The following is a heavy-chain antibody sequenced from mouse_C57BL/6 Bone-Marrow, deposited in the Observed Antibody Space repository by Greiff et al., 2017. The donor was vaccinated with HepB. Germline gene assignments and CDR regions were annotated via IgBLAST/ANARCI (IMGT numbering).Heavy chain of an antibody. CDR1: GFTFSDFY. D-gene: IGHD3-2*02. V-gene: IGHV7-1*01. CDR3: ARDDPSSGYYAMDY. Sequence: EVKLMDSGGGLVQSGRSLRLSCATSGFTFSDFYMEWVRQAPGKGLEWIAASRNKANDYTTEYSASVKGRFIVSRDTSQSILYLQMNALRDEDTAIYYCARDDPSSGYYAMDYWGQGTSVTVSS. CDR2: SRNKANDYTT. J-gene: IGHJ4*01.